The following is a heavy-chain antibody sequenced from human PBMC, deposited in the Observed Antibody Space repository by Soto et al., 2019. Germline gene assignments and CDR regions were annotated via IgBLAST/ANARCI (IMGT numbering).Heavy chain of an antibody. CDR1: GYTFTSYG. J-gene: IGHJ4*02. V-gene: IGHV1-18*01. Sequence: QVQLVQSGAEVKKPGASVKVSCKASGYTFTSYGISWVRQAPGQGLEWMGWISAYNGNTNYAQKLQGRVTMTTDTSTSTAYRELRGLSSDDTAVYYWARGLYLGRMVRGPKGFDYGGQRTLVTVSS. D-gene: IGHD3-10*01. CDR3: ARGLYLGRMVRGPKGFDY. CDR2: ISAYNGNT.